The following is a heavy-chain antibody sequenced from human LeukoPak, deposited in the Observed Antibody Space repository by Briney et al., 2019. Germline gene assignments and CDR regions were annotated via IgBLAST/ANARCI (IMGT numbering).Heavy chain of an antibody. V-gene: IGHV1-2*06. Sequence: GASVKVSCKASGYTFTGYYMHWVRQAPGQGLEWMGRINPNSGGTNYAQKFQGRVTMTRDTSISTAYMELSRLRSDDTAVYYCARVNLDPYTDLRRSYNWFDPWGQGTLVTVSS. CDR2: INPNSGGT. CDR3: ARVNLDPYTDLRRSYNWFDP. CDR1: GYTFTGYY. D-gene: IGHD2-2*02. J-gene: IGHJ5*02.